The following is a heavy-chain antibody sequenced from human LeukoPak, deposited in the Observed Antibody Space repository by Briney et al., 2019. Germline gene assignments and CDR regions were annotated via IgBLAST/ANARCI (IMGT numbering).Heavy chain of an antibody. CDR1: GGAFSDYY. CDR2: INHSGST. CDR3: ARRREYCTSTSCSDVWFDP. Sequence: SETLSPTCAVYGGAFSDYYWSWIRQPPRKGLEWIGEINHSGSTNYNPSLKSRVTISVDTSKNQFSLKLSSVTAADTAVYYCARRREYCTSTSCSDVWFDPWGQGTLVTVSS. V-gene: IGHV4-34*01. D-gene: IGHD2-2*01. J-gene: IGHJ5*02.